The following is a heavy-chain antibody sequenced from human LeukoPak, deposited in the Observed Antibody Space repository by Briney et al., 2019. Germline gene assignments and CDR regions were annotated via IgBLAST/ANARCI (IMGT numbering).Heavy chain of an antibody. CDR3: ARDSVDIVATPAGY. V-gene: IGHV4-61*01. CDR1: GGSISSGSYY. J-gene: IGHJ4*02. Sequence: PSETLSLTCTVSGGSISSGSYYWSWIRQPPGKGLEWIGYIYYSGSTNYNPSLKSRVTISVDTSKNQFSLKLSSVTAADTAVYYCARDSVDIVATPAGYWGQGTLVTVSS. CDR2: IYYSGST. D-gene: IGHD5-12*01.